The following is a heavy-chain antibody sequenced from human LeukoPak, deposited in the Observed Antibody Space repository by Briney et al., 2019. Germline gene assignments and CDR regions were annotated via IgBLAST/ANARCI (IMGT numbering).Heavy chain of an antibody. CDR2: ISSSSSYI. Sequence: GGSLRLSCAASGFTFISYSMNWVRQAPGKGLEWVSSISSSSSYIYYADSVKGRFTISRDNAKNSLYLQMNSLKTEDTAVYYCTTTSDYGDHKRWGQGTLVTVSS. V-gene: IGHV3-21*03. J-gene: IGHJ4*02. D-gene: IGHD4-17*01. CDR1: GFTFISYS. CDR3: TTTSDYGDHKR.